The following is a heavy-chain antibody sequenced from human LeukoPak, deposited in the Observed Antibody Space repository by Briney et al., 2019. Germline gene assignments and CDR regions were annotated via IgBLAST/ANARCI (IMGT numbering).Heavy chain of an antibody. D-gene: IGHD6-13*01. V-gene: IGHV3-48*01. Sequence: LPGGSLRLSCEVSGFTFSSSRMNWVRQAPGKGLEWVSYISSRGTTKHYADSVKGRFTISRDNAKNALYLQMNSLRVEDTAVYYCANFEPGYTSSWYAEFWGQGTLVTVSS. CDR1: GFTFSSSR. CDR2: ISSRGTTK. J-gene: IGHJ4*02. CDR3: ANFEPGYTSSWYAEF.